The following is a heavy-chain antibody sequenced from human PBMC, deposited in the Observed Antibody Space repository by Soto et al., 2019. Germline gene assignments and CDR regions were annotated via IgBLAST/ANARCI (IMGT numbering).Heavy chain of an antibody. CDR3: AREDSGDYDRWYFDL. J-gene: IGHJ2*01. Sequence: EVQLVETGGGLIQPGGSLRLSCPAAGFNVSSNYMSWVRQAPGKGLEWVSVIYSGGSTYYADSVKGRFTISRDNSKNTLYLQMNSLRAEDTAVYYCAREDSGDYDRWYFDLWGRGTLVTLSS. CDR1: GFNVSSNY. V-gene: IGHV3-53*02. CDR2: IYSGGST. D-gene: IGHD4-17*01.